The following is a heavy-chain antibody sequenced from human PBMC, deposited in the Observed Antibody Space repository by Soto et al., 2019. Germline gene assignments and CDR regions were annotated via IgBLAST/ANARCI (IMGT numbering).Heavy chain of an antibody. J-gene: IGHJ4*02. D-gene: IGHD2-21*01. V-gene: IGHV1-69*01. CDR1: GGTFSSYA. CDR3: ARGAVRGLAPRRDVCNPIAD. Sequence: QVQLVQSGAEVKKPGSSVKVSCKASGGTFSSYAISWVRQAPGQGLAWMGGIIPIFGPANYAQKFQGRVTITADESTSTAYMELSRLRTEDTAVYYCARGAVRGLAPRRDVCNPIADWGQGTLDTVSS. CDR2: IIPIFGPA.